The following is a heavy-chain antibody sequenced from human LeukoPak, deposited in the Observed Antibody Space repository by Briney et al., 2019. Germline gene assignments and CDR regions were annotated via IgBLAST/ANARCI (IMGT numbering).Heavy chain of an antibody. CDR1: GGSISSSSYY. CDR2: IYYSGST. Sequence: PSETLSLTCTVSGGSISSSSYYWGWIRQPPGKGLEWIGSIYYSGSTYYNPSLKSRVTISVDTSKNQFSLKLSSVTAADTAVYYCARASYGGNSGDHDPIDIWGQGTMVTVYS. CDR3: ARASYGGNSGDHDPIDI. J-gene: IGHJ3*02. V-gene: IGHV4-39*07. D-gene: IGHD4-23*01.